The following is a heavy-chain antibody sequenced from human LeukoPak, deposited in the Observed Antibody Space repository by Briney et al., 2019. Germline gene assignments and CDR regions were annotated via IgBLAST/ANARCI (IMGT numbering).Heavy chain of an antibody. CDR2: IWPDSTNK. V-gene: IGHV3-33*08. Sequence: GGSLTLSCAASGFTFSTYAMHWLRQAPGKGLEGVAVIWPDSTNKYYADSVRGRFTISRDNSKNTLYLQMSSLRAEDTAMYYCARDRLTTVTTFHFDYWGQGTLVTVSS. CDR3: ARDRLTTVTTFHFDY. D-gene: IGHD4-17*01. J-gene: IGHJ4*02. CDR1: GFTFSTYA.